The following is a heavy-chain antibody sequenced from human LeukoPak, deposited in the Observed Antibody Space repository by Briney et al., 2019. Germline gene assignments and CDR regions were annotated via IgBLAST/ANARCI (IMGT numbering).Heavy chain of an antibody. D-gene: IGHD3-10*01. V-gene: IGHV3-23*01. J-gene: IGHJ5*02. CDR3: AKTVTMVRGVIITFWFDP. CDR1: GFTFSSYA. CDR2: ISGSGGST. Sequence: GGSLRLSCAASGFTFSSYAMSWVRQAPGKGLEWVSAISGSGGSTYYADSVKGRFTVSRDNSKNTLYLQMNSLRAEDTAVYYCAKTVTMVRGVIITFWFDPWGQGTLVTVSS.